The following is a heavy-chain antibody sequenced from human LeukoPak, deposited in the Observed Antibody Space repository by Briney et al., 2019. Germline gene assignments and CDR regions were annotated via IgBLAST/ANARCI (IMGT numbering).Heavy chain of an antibody. J-gene: IGHJ4*02. CDR1: GFTFSSYG. D-gene: IGHD2-21*02. CDR2: IWYDGSNK. CDR3: ARDYCGGDCYSFDY. V-gene: IGHV3-33*01. Sequence: GGSLRLSCAASGFTFSSYGMHWVRQAPGKGLEWVAVIWYDGSNKYYADSVKGRFTISRDDSKNTLYLQMNSLRAEDTAVYYCARDYCGGDCYSFDYWGQGTLVTVSS.